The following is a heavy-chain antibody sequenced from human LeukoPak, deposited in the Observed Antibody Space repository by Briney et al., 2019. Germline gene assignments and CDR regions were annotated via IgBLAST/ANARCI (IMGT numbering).Heavy chain of an antibody. CDR3: ARVERGPFDY. CDR2: TYYRSKWYN. D-gene: IGHD1-1*01. V-gene: IGHV6-1*01. J-gene: IGHJ4*02. Sequence: SQTLSLTCAIFGDSVSSNSAAWNWLRQSPSRGLEWLGRTYYRSKWYNDYAVSVKSRVTINPDTPKNQFSLQLNSVTPEDTAVYYCARVERGPFDYWGQGTLVTVSS. CDR1: GDSVSSNSAA.